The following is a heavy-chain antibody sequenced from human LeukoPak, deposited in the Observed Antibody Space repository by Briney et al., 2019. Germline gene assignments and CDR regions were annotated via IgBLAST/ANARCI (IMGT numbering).Heavy chain of an antibody. Sequence: GGSLRLSCAASGFTFSASTMHWVRQASGKGLEWVGRIRSKTNSYATAFAASLQGRFTISRDNSKNTLYLQMNSLRAEDTAVYYCAKRIGGVNSFDHWGQGTLVTVSS. V-gene: IGHV3-73*01. CDR1: GFTFSAST. CDR3: AKRIGGVNSFDH. J-gene: IGHJ4*02. D-gene: IGHD3-16*01. CDR2: IRSKTNSYAT.